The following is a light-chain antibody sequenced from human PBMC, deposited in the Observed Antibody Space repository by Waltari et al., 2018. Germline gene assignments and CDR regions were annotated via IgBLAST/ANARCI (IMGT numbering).Light chain of an antibody. CDR2: AAY. V-gene: IGKV1-39*01. J-gene: IGKJ2*01. CDR1: QSISSY. CDR3: QQSYSTPYT. Sequence: DIQMTQSPSSLSASVGDRVTITCRASQSISSYLNWYQQKPGKAPKRLIYAAYSLQSGVPTRFSGRGSGTDFTLTIISLQPEDFATYYCQQSYSTPYTFGQGTKLEIK.